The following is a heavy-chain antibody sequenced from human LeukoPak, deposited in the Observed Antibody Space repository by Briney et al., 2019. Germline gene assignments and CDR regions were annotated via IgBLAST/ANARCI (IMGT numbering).Heavy chain of an antibody. Sequence: ASVKVSSKTSGYTFATYFMHWVRQAPGQGLEWMGYIKPNSGVTNYAQKFRGRVTMTWDTSISTAYIELSGLTSDDTAIYYCARPAYCGSNCYSNFDYWGQGTLVTVSS. J-gene: IGHJ4*02. CDR3: ARPAYCGSNCYSNFDY. CDR1: GYTFATYF. D-gene: IGHD2-21*02. CDR2: IKPNSGVT. V-gene: IGHV1-2*02.